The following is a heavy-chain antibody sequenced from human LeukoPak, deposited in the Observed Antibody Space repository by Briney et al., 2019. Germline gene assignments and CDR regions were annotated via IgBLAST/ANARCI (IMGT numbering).Heavy chain of an antibody. J-gene: IGHJ4*02. CDR2: INHSGST. V-gene: IGHV4-34*01. D-gene: IGHD6-13*01. CDR3: ARGRGYSSSWYRVGTFSDY. CDR1: GGSFSGYY. Sequence: KPSETLSLTCAVYGGSFSGYYWSWIRQPPGKGLEWIGEINHSGSTNYNLSLKSRVTISVDTSKNQFSLKLSSVTAADTAVYYCARGRGYSSSWYRVGTFSDYWGQGTLVTVSS.